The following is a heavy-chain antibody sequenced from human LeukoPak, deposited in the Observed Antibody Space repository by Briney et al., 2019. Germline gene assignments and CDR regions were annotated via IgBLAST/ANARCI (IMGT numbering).Heavy chain of an antibody. V-gene: IGHV4-31*03. CDR1: GGSISSGGYY. Sequence: SETLSLTCTVSGGSISSGGYYWSWIRQHPGKGLEWIGYIYYSGSTYYNPSLKSRVTISVDTSKNQFSLKLSSVTAADTAVYYCARFAKELPALDYWGQGTLVTVSS. CDR3: ARFAKELPALDY. CDR2: IYYSGST. D-gene: IGHD1-7*01. J-gene: IGHJ4*02.